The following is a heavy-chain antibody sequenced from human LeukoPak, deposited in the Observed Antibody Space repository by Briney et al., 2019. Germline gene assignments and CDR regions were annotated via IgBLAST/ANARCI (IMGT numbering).Heavy chain of an antibody. CDR1: GFTFSGYG. J-gene: IGHJ4*02. CDR3: ASFPIVVVPAADY. V-gene: IGHV3-30*03. Sequence: GRSLRLSCAASGFTFSGYGMHWVRQAPGKGLEWVAVISYDGSNKYYADSVKGRFTISRDNSKNTLYLQMNSLRAEDTAVYYCASFPIVVVPAADYWGQGTLVTVSS. D-gene: IGHD2-2*01. CDR2: ISYDGSNK.